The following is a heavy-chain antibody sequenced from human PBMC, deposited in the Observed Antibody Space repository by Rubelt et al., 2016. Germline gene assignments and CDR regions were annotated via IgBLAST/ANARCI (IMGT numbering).Heavy chain of an antibody. V-gene: IGHV3-30*04. CDR2: ISYDGNIE. D-gene: IGHD5-24*01. Sequence: GKGLEWVAVISYDGNIENYADSVRGRFTISRDQSKNTLYLQMSSLRNDDTAVYYCARDHFADGYNLEPEYWGQGTLVTVSS. CDR3: ARDHFADGYNLEPEY. J-gene: IGHJ4*02.